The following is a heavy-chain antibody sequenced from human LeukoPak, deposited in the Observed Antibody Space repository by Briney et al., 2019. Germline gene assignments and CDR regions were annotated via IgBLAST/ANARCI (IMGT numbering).Heavy chain of an antibody. D-gene: IGHD5-18*01. Sequence: PRGALRLSRAASLVTFSKYWTHCGRHAPGRGLVWGSRLNTDGSTTNYADSVKGRFTISRDNAKNTLYMQMNSLRPEDTAVYYCVRGDTYDYYYYYGMDVWGQGTTVTVSS. V-gene: IGHV3-74*01. CDR1: LVTFSKYW. CDR3: VRGDTYDYYYYYGMDV. J-gene: IGHJ6*02. CDR2: LNTDGSTT.